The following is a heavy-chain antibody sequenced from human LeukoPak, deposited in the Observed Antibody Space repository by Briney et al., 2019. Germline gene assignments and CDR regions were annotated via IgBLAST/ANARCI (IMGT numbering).Heavy chain of an antibody. CDR2: INSDGSST. V-gene: IGHV3-74*01. CDR3: ARADGYCGSTSCHAGWFDP. CDR1: GFTFSSYW. Sequence: GGSLRLSCAASGFTFSSYWMHWVRQAPGKGLVWVSRINSDGSSTSYADSVKGRFTISRDNAKNTLYLQMNSLRAEDTAVYYCARADGYCGSTSCHAGWFDPWGQGTLVTVSS. J-gene: IGHJ5*02. D-gene: IGHD2-2*03.